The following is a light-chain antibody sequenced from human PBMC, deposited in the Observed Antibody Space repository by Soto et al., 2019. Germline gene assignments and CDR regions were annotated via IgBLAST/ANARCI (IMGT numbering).Light chain of an antibody. V-gene: IGLV1-40*01. Sequence: QAVVTQPPSVSGAPGQRVSISCTGSTSNIGVPYDVHWYQHLPGTAPKLLIYGDNNRPSGVPDRFSGSKSGTSASLAITRLQAEDEADYYCQSYDISLHNYVFGTGTKLTVL. CDR1: TSNIGVPYD. J-gene: IGLJ1*01. CDR2: GDN. CDR3: QSYDISLHNYV.